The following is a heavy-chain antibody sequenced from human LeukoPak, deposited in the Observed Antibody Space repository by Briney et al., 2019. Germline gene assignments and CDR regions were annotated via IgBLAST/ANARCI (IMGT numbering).Heavy chain of an antibody. CDR3: ARSPYSSSSYYFDY. V-gene: IGHV3-9*01. D-gene: IGHD6-6*01. J-gene: IGHJ4*02. CDR1: GFTFEDYA. Sequence: GGSRRLSCAASGFTFEDYARHWVRQAPGKGLEWVSGISWNSGSIGYADSVKGRFTISRDNAKNSLYLQMNSLRAEDTALYYCARSPYSSSSYYFDYWGQGTLVTVSS. CDR2: ISWNSGSI.